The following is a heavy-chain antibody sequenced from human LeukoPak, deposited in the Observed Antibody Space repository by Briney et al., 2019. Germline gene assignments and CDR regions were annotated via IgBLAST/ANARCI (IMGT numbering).Heavy chain of an antibody. Sequence: ASVKVSCKASGYTFTGYYMHWVRQAPGQGLEWMGWINPNSGGTNYAQKFQARVTMTRDTSISTAYMELSRLRSDDTAVYYCARAVGATTGIDYWGQGTLVTVSS. CDR3: ARAVGATTGIDY. D-gene: IGHD1-26*01. CDR1: GYTFTGYY. V-gene: IGHV1-2*02. J-gene: IGHJ4*02. CDR2: INPNSGGT.